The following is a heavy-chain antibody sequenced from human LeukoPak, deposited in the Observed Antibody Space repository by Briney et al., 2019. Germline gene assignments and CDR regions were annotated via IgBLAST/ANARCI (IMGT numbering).Heavy chain of an antibody. V-gene: IGHV3-21*01. CDR1: GFTFSSYS. D-gene: IGHD1-26*01. J-gene: IGHJ4*02. CDR2: ISSSSSYI. CDR3: ARERELPYFDY. Sequence: GGSSRLSCAASGFTFSSYSMAWVRQAPGKGLGWVSSISSSSSYIYYADSVKGRFTISRDNAKNSLYLQMNSLRAEDTAVYYCARERELPYFDYWGQGTLVTVSS.